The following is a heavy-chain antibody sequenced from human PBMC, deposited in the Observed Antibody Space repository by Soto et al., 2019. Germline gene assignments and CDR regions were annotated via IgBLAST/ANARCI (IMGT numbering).Heavy chain of an antibody. J-gene: IGHJ6*02. CDR2: ISYDGSNK. CDR1: GFTFSSYG. Sequence: QVQLVESGGGVVQPGRSLRLSCAASGFTFSSYGMHWVRQAPGKGLEWVAVISYDGSNKYYADSVKGRFTISRDNSKXTXXXQXYSRRAEDTAVYYCAKDTRYCGGDCYAYYYYYGMDVWGQGTTVTVSS. D-gene: IGHD2-21*02. V-gene: IGHV3-30*18. CDR3: AKDTRYCGGDCYAYYYYYGMDV.